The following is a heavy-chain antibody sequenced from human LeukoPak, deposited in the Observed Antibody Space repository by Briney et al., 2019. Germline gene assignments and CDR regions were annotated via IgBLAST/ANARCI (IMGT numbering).Heavy chain of an antibody. CDR3: ACLNLGQQLNKYYFDY. CDR2: IIPILGIA. Sequence: ASVKVSCKASGGTFSSYAISWVRQAPGQGLEWMGRIIPILGIANYAQKFQGRVTITADKSTSTAYMELSGLRSEDTAVYYCACLNLGQQLNKYYFDYWGQGTLVTVSS. D-gene: IGHD6-13*01. CDR1: GGTFSSYA. J-gene: IGHJ4*02. V-gene: IGHV1-69*04.